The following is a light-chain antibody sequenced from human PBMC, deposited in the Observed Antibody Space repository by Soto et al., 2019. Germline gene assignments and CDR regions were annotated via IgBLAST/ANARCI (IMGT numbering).Light chain of an antibody. CDR1: QSVSTN. CDR2: GAS. J-gene: IGKJ1*01. CDR3: QQYYTWPRT. V-gene: IGKV3-15*01. Sequence: EIVMTQSPGTLSVSPGEGATLSCRASQSVSTNLAWYQQKPDQAPRLLIYGASTTATGMPARFSGSGSGTEFPLTSSSLQSEDFAVYYCQQYYTWPRTFGQGTRVEIK.